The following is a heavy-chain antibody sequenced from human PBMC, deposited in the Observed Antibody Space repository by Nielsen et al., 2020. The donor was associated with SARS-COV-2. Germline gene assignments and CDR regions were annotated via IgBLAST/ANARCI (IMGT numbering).Heavy chain of an antibody. CDR3: ARAEGSGIDY. J-gene: IGHJ4*02. CDR1: GFTFDDYA. Sequence: SLKISCAASGFTFDDYAMHWVRQAPGKGLEWVSGISWNSGSIGYADSVKGRFTISRDNAKNSLYLQMNSLTAEDTALYYCARAEGSGIDYWGQGILVTVSS. CDR2: ISWNSGSI. V-gene: IGHV3-9*01. D-gene: IGHD3-10*01.